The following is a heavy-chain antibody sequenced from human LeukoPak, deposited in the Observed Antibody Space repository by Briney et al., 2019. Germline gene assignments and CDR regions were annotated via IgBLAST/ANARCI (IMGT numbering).Heavy chain of an antibody. D-gene: IGHD6-13*01. CDR1: GFTFSSYA. V-gene: IGHV3-23*01. Sequence: GGSLRLSCAASGFTFSSYAMSWVRQAPGKGLEWVSAISGSGGSTYYADSVKGRFTISRDNSKNTLYLQMNSLRAEDTAVYYCVKDIWQQLVKSNDYWGQGTLVTVSS. CDR2: ISGSGGST. J-gene: IGHJ4*02. CDR3: VKDIWQQLVKSNDY.